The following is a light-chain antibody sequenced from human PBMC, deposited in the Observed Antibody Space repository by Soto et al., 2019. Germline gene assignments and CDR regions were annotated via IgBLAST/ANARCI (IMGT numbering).Light chain of an antibody. CDR3: SSYTTSITYV. CDR1: NSDVGSDNH. J-gene: IGLJ1*01. CDR2: EVN. V-gene: IGLV2-18*02. Sequence: SALTQPPSVSGSPGQSVTISCTGTNSDVGSDNHVSWYQQPPGTAPKLMIYEVNNRPSGVPDRFSGSKSGNTASLTISGLQAEDEADYYCSSYTTSITYVFGTGTKVTVL.